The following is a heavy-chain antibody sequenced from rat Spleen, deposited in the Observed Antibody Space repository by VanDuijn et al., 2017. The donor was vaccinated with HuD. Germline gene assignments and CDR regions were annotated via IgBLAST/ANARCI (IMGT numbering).Heavy chain of an antibody. CDR3: ARESNKYYGYNSGFDY. J-gene: IGHJ2*01. D-gene: IGHD1-9*01. CDR1: GFSLTSYN. V-gene: IGHV2-30*01. CDR2: IWTDGST. Sequence: QVQLKESGPGLVQPSQTLSLTCTVSGFSLTSYNVHWVRQPSGKGLEWMGMIWTDGSTDYNSALKSRLSISRDTSKSQVFLKMNSPQTEDIATYDCARESNKYYGYNSGFDYWGQGVMVTVSS.